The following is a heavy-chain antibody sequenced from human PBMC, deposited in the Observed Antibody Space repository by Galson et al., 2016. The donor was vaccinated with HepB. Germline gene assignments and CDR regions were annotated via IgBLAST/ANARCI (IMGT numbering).Heavy chain of an antibody. J-gene: IGHJ2*01. V-gene: IGHV3-48*01. CDR3: ARALDYWYFDL. CDR2: ISRVSDNM. CDR1: GFTFSGYS. Sequence: SLRLSCAGSGFTFSGYSMNWVRQAPGKGLEWISYISRVSDNMYYTDSVRGRFTISRDNAKSSLFLQMNSLSVEDTAIYYCARALDYWYFDLWGRGTLVTVAS.